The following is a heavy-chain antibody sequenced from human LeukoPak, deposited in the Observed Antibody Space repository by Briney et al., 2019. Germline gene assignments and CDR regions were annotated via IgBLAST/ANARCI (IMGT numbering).Heavy chain of an antibody. V-gene: IGHV4-34*01. Sequence: PSETLSLTCAVYGGSFSGYYWSWIRQPPGRGLEWIGEINHSGSTNYNPSLKSRVTISVDTSKNQFSLKLSSVTAADTAVYYCARLRFGSSSDYWGQGTLVTVSS. J-gene: IGHJ4*02. CDR1: GGSFSGYY. D-gene: IGHD6-6*01. CDR3: ARLRFGSSSDY. CDR2: INHSGST.